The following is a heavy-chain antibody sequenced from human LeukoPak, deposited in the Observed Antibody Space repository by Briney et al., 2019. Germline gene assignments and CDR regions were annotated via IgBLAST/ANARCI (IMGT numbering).Heavy chain of an antibody. V-gene: IGHV4-61*05. CDR2: IYYSGST. CDR3: AGRSTSGWNYFDY. Sequence: PSETLSLTCTVSGGSISSSSYYWGWIRQPPGKGLEWIGYIYYSGSTNYNPSLKSRVTISVDTSKNQFSLKLSSVTAADTAVYYCAGRSTSGWNYFDYWGQGTLVTVSS. J-gene: IGHJ4*02. D-gene: IGHD6-19*01. CDR1: GGSISSSSYY.